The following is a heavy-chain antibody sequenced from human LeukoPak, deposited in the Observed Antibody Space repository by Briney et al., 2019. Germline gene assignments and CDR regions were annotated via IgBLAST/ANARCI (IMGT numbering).Heavy chain of an antibody. D-gene: IGHD6-19*01. CDR1: GYTFTGYY. J-gene: IGHJ4*02. Sequence: GASVKVSCKASGYTFTGYYMHWARQAPGQGLEWMGWINPNSGGTNYAQKFQGRVTMTRDTSISTAYMELSRLRSDDTAVYYCATTFSGWYGVFDYWGQGTLVTVSS. V-gene: IGHV1-2*02. CDR3: ATTFSGWYGVFDY. CDR2: INPNSGGT.